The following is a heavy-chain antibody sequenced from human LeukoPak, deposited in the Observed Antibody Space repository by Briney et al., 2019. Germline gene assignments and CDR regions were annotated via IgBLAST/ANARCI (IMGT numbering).Heavy chain of an antibody. D-gene: IGHD6-25*01. V-gene: IGHV3-48*04. CDR2: ISSSSSTI. CDR1: GFTFSSYS. J-gene: IGHJ4*02. Sequence: GSLSLSCAASGFTFSSYSMNWVRQAPGKGLEWVSYISSSSSTIYYADSVKGRFTISRDNAKNSLYLQMNSLRAEDTAVYYCARVYFSGIAAADYWGQGTLVTVSS. CDR3: ARVYFSGIAAADY.